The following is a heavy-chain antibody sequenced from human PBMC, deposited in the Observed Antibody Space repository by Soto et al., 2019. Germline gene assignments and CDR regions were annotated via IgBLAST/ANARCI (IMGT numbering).Heavy chain of an antibody. Sequence: GASVKVSCKASGGTFSSYTISWVRQAPGLGLEWMGRIIPILGIANYAQKFQGRVTITADKSTSTAYMELSSLRSEDTAVYYCARDKGIAAAGTSFDYWGQGTLVTV. D-gene: IGHD6-13*01. CDR2: IIPILGIA. V-gene: IGHV1-69*04. J-gene: IGHJ4*02. CDR3: ARDKGIAAAGTSFDY. CDR1: GGTFSSYT.